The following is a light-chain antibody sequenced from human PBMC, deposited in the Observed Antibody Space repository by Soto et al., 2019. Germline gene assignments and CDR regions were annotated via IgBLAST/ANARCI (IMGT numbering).Light chain of an antibody. V-gene: IGLV2-11*01. Sequence: QSVLTQPRSVSGSPGQSFTISCTGSSSDVGVYNYVSWYQQQPGKAPKLLIYDVTIRTSGVSARFSGSKSGNTASLTISGLQAEDDADYFCCSYEGTYTSFVFGTGTKVTVL. CDR3: CSYEGTYTSFV. J-gene: IGLJ1*01. CDR1: SSDVGVYNY. CDR2: DVT.